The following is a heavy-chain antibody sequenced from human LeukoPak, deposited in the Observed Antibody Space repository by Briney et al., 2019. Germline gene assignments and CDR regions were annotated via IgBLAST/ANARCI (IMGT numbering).Heavy chain of an antibody. J-gene: IGHJ4*02. CDR1: GFTFSSYS. D-gene: IGHD3-3*01. V-gene: IGHV3-48*01. CDR2: ISSSSSTI. Sequence: PGGSLRLSCAASGFTFSSYSMNWVRQAPGKGLEWVSYISSSSSTIYYADSVKGRFTISRDNAKNSLYLQMNSLGAEDTAVYYCARTPLWSGYSHFDYWGQGTLVTVSS. CDR3: ARTPLWSGYSHFDY.